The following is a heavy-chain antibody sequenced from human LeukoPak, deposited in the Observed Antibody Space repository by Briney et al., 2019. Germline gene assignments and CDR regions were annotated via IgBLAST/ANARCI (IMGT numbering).Heavy chain of an antibody. CDR1: GGTFSSYA. D-gene: IGHD4-17*01. CDR2: IIPILGIA. Sequence: SVKVSCTASGGTFSSYAISWVRQAPGQGLEWMGRIIPILGIANYAQKFQGRVTITADKSTSTAYMELSSLRSEDTAVYYCASDYGDYFDAYYYGMDVWGQGTTVTVSS. CDR3: ASDYGDYFDAYYYGMDV. V-gene: IGHV1-69*04. J-gene: IGHJ6*02.